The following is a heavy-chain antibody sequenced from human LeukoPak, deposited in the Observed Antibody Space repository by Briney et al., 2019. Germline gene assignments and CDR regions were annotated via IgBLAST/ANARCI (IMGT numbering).Heavy chain of an antibody. V-gene: IGHV3-33*06. D-gene: IGHD3-22*01. CDR2: IWYDGSNK. J-gene: IGHJ4*02. CDR3: AKSSSYYDSSGEFDY. Sequence: GGSLRLSCAASGFTFSSYGMHWVRQAPGKGLERVAVIWYDGSNKYYADSVKGRFSISRDNSKNTLFLQMNSLRAEDTAVYYCAKSSSYYDSSGEFDYWGQGTLVTVSS. CDR1: GFTFSSYG.